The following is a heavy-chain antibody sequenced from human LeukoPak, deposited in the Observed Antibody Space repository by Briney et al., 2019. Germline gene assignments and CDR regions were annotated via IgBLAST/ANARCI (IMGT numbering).Heavy chain of an antibody. CDR3: ARNVIGVIIFDY. Sequence: GGSLRLSCAASGFTFRSYWMSWVRQAPGKGLEWVANIKQDGSEKYYVDSVKGRFTISRDNAKNSVYLQMNSLRAEDTAVYYCARNVIGVIIFDYWGQGTLVTVSS. D-gene: IGHD3-3*01. CDR1: GFTFRSYW. CDR2: IKQDGSEK. V-gene: IGHV3-7*01. J-gene: IGHJ4*02.